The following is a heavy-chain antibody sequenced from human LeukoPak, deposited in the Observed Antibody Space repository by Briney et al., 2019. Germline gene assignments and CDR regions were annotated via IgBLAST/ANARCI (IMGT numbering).Heavy chain of an antibody. V-gene: IGHV1-69*05. CDR2: IIPIFGTA. D-gene: IGHD2-2*03. CDR1: GGTFSSYA. J-gene: IGHJ5*02. Sequence: SVKVSCKASGGTFSSYAISWVRQAPGQGLEWMGRIIPIFGTANYAQKFQGRVTITTDESTSTAYMELSSLRSEDTAVYYCAREVVDIVVVPAAMGGWFDPWGQGTLVTVSS. CDR3: AREVVDIVVVPAAMGGWFDP.